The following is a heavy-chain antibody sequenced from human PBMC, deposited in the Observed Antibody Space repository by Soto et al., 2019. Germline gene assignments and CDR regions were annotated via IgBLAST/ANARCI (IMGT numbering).Heavy chain of an antibody. CDR1: GFTFSSYW. Sequence: GGSLRLSCAASGFTFSSYWMHWVRQTPGKGQVWVSRITSHGSTTTYADSVKGRFTISRDNAKNTLYLQMNSLRAEDTAVYYCARGNGHGFDIWGQGTMVTVSS. CDR2: ITSHGSTT. V-gene: IGHV3-74*01. D-gene: IGHD2-8*01. J-gene: IGHJ3*02. CDR3: ARGNGHGFDI.